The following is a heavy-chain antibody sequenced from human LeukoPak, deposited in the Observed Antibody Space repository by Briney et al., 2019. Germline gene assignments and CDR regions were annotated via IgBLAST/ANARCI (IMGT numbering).Heavy chain of an antibody. V-gene: IGHV4-4*07. CDR2: FYSSVST. CDR3: ARDSGTTGEVKFDP. J-gene: IGHJ5*02. Sequence: SETLSLTCTVSGGSISSYYWSWIRQPAGKGLEWIGRFYSSVSTNYNPSLKSRVTISVDKSKNQFSLKLSSVTAADTAVYYCARDSGTTGEVKFDPWGQGALVTVSS. CDR1: GGSISSYY. D-gene: IGHD3-10*01.